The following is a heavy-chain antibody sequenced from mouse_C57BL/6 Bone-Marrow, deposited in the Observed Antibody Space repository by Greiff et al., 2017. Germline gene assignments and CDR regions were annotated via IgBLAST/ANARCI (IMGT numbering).Heavy chain of an antibody. CDR2: IDPSDSYT. D-gene: IGHD1-1*01. CDR1: GYTFTSYW. V-gene: IGHV1-69*01. CDR3: ARDIHYGSSLLYWYFDV. J-gene: IGHJ1*03. Sequence: QVQLKQPGAELVMPGASVKLSCKASGYTFTSYWMHWVKQRPGQGLEWIGEIDPSDSYTNYNQKFKGKSTLTVDKSSSTAYMQLSSLTSEDSAVYYCARDIHYGSSLLYWYFDVWGTGTTVTVSS.